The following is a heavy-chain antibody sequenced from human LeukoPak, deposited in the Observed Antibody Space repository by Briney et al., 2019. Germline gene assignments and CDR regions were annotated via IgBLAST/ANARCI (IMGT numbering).Heavy chain of an antibody. Sequence: SETLSLTCTVSGGSISSGGYYWSWIRQHPGKGLEWIGYIYYSGSTYYNPSLKSRVTISVATSKNQFSLKLSSVTAADTAVYYCARHAGYCSGGSCYPNWFDPWGQGTLVTVSS. CDR3: ARHAGYCSGGSCYPNWFDP. CDR2: IYYSGST. V-gene: IGHV4-31*03. CDR1: GGSISSGGYY. J-gene: IGHJ5*02. D-gene: IGHD2-15*01.